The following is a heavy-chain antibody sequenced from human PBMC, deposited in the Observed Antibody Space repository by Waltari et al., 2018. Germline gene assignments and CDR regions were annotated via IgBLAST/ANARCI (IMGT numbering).Heavy chain of an antibody. V-gene: IGHV4-34*01. CDR1: GGSFSGYY. D-gene: IGHD2-21*01. CDR3: ARVDVAYCGGDCYDVIDY. Sequence: QVQLQQWGAGLLKPSETLSLTCAVYGGSFSGYYWSWIRQPPGKGLEWIGEINHSGSTNYNPSLKSRVTISVDTSKNQFSLKLSSVTAADTAVYYCARVDVAYCGGDCYDVIDYWGQGTLVTVSS. J-gene: IGHJ4*02. CDR2: INHSGST.